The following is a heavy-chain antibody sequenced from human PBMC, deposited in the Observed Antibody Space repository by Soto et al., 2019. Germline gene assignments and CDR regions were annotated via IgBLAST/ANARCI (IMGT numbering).Heavy chain of an antibody. CDR1: GYTFTSYG. J-gene: IGHJ6*02. CDR3: GRDGIAAAGNVWHYYYYGMDV. D-gene: IGHD6-13*01. CDR2: ISAYNGNT. Sequence: QVQLVQSGAEVKKPGASVKVSCKASGYTFTSYGISWVRQAPGQGLEWMGWISAYNGNTNYAQKLQGRVTMNTDTSESTAYMEMRRLRSDDAAVYYCGRDGIAAAGNVWHYYYYGMDVWGQGTTVTVSS. V-gene: IGHV1-18*01.